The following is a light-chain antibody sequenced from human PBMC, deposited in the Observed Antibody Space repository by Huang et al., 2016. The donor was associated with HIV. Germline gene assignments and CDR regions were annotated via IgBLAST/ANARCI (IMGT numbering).Light chain of an antibody. CDR2: DSS. CDR3: QHYDDPYT. CDR1: QDISNY. J-gene: IGKJ2*01. V-gene: IGKV1-33*01. Sequence: DIQMTQSPLSLSASVGDRVTITCQASQDISNYLSWYQHKPGRAPKLLIFDSSSLETGVPSRFSGSGSGTYFTLTIASLQPEDVATYYCQHYDDPYTFGQGTKLEIK.